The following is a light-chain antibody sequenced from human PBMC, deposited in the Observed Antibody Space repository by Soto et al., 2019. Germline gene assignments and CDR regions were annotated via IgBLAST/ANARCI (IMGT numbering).Light chain of an antibody. V-gene: IGLV1-51*02. CDR3: GTWDSILSIFV. CDR2: END. CDR1: SSNIGRNY. Sequence: QSVLTQPPSVSAAPGQKVTMSCSGGSSNIGRNYVSWHQQVPGTAPKLLIYENDKRPSGVPDRFSGSKSGTSATLGITGLQTRDEADYYCGTWDSILSIFVFGTGTKLTVL. J-gene: IGLJ1*01.